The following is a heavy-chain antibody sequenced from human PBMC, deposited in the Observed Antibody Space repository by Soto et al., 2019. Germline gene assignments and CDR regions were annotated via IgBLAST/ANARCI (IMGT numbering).Heavy chain of an antibody. J-gene: IGHJ4*02. CDR1: GYTFTNYH. Sequence: ASVKVSFKTCGYTFTNYHIHWLRQAPGQGLEWLGIINPSDGGTGYAQKFQGRVTMTRDTSTSTVYMDMSSLRSEDTAVYYCARVAHQSLDYWGLGTLVTVSS. D-gene: IGHD5-12*01. CDR3: ARVAHQSLDY. CDR2: INPSDGGT. V-gene: IGHV1-46*01.